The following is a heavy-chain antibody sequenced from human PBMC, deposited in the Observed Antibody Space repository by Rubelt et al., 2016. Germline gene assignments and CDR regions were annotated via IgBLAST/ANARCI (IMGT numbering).Heavy chain of an antibody. CDR1: GGSFSGYY. V-gene: IGHV4-34*01. CDR3: ARVVDYDSSGYYYAADY. CDR2: INHSGST. Sequence: QVQLQQWGAGLLKPSETLSLTCAVYGGSFSGYYWSWIRQPPGKGLEWIGEINHSGSTNYKPSLNSRGTRSVDASKNQLSLKLSSVTAADTGVYYCARVVDYDSSGYYYAADYWGQGTLVTVSS. J-gene: IGHJ4*02. D-gene: IGHD3-22*01.